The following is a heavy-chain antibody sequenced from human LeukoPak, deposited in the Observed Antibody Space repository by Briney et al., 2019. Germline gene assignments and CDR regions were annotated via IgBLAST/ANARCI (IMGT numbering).Heavy chain of an antibody. CDR3: AREVCSGTASNWFDP. CDR1: GGSISSYY. Sequence: SETLSLTCTVSGGSISSYYWSWIRQPPGKGLEWIGYIYYSGSTNYNPSLKSRVTISVDTSKNQFSLKLSSVTAADTAVYYCAREVCSGTASNWFDPWGQGTLVTVSS. CDR2: IYYSGST. V-gene: IGHV4-59*01. J-gene: IGHJ5*02. D-gene: IGHD1-26*01.